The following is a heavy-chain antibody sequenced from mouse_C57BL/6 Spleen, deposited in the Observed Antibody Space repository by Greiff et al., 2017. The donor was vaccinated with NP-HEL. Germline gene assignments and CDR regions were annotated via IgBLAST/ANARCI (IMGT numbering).Heavy chain of an antibody. CDR3: AKGIDYYGSGGYFDV. CDR1: GYTFTSYW. Sequence: QVQLQQPGAELVMPGASVKLSCKASGYTFTSYWMHWVKQRPGQGLEWIGEIDPSDSYTNYNQKFKDKSTLTVDKSSSTAYMQRSSLTSEDSAVYYCAKGIDYYGSGGYFDVWGTGTTVTVSS. V-gene: IGHV1-69*01. CDR2: IDPSDSYT. D-gene: IGHD1-1*01. J-gene: IGHJ1*03.